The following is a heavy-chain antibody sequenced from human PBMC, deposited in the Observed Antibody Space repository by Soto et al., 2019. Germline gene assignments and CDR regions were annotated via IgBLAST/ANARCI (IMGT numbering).Heavy chain of an antibody. CDR3: AREGSITIFGVVADAFDI. CDR2: INPSGGST. CDR1: GYTFTSYY. Sequence: ASVKVSCKASGYTFTSYYMHWVRQAPGQGLEWMGIINPSGGSTSYAQKFQGRVTMTRDTSTSTVYMELGSLRSEDTAVYYCAREGSITIFGVVADAFDIWGQGTMVTVSS. J-gene: IGHJ3*02. V-gene: IGHV1-46*01. D-gene: IGHD3-3*01.